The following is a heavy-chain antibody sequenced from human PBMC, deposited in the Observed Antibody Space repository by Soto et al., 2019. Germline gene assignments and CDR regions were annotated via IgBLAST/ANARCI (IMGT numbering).Heavy chain of an antibody. D-gene: IGHD3-3*01. CDR2: HYSGGST. Sequence: QPGGSLRLSCAISGFSVSSNYLSWVRQAPGKGLEWVSVHYSGGSTYYADSVQGRFSISRDKSKNTLYLQMNSLRAEDTAIYYCAKLDFWNSYYGLDVWGQGTTVTVSS. J-gene: IGHJ6*02. CDR1: GFSVSSNY. V-gene: IGHV3-53*01. CDR3: AKLDFWNSYYGLDV.